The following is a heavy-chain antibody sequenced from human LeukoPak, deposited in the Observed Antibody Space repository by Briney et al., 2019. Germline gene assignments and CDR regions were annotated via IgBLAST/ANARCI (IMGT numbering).Heavy chain of an antibody. CDR3: ARVRLDQIDY. Sequence: PGGSLRLSCAASGFTFSNAWMSWVRQAPGKGLEWVSAISGSGGSTYYADSVKGRFTISRDNAKNSLYLQMNSLRAEDTAVYYCARVRLDQIDYWGQGTLVTVSS. D-gene: IGHD1/OR15-1a*01. V-gene: IGHV3-11*04. J-gene: IGHJ4*02. CDR1: GFTFSNAW. CDR2: ISGSGGST.